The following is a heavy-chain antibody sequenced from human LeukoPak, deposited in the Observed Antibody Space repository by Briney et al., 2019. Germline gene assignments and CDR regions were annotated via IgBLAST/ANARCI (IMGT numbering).Heavy chain of an antibody. J-gene: IGHJ1*01. Sequence: ASVKVSCKASGYTFTGYYMHWVRQAPGQGLEWMGWINPNSGGTNFAQKFQGRVTLTRDTSINTAYMELSSLRSDDTAVYYCARAKLDDCGGVCDQYFQHWGQGTLVIVSS. CDR2: INPNSGGT. CDR1: GYTFTGYY. D-gene: IGHD2-21*02. V-gene: IGHV1-2*02. CDR3: ARAKLDDCGGVCDQYFQH.